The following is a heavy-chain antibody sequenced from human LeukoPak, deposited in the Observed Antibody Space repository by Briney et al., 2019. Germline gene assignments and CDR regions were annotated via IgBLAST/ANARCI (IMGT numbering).Heavy chain of an antibody. D-gene: IGHD5-24*01. V-gene: IGHV4-34*01. J-gene: IGHJ4*02. Sequence: SETLSLTCAVYGGSFSGYYWGWIRQPPGKGLEWIGEINHSGSQPPGKGLEWIGEINHSGSTNYNPSLKSRVTISVDTSKNQFSLKLSSVTAADTVVYYCAAQMATFDYWGQGTLVTVSS. CDR1: GGSFSGYY. CDR3: AAQMATFDY. CDR2: INHSGST.